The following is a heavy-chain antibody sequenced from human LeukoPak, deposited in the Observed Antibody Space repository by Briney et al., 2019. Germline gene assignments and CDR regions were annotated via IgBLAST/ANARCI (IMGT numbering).Heavy chain of an antibody. CDR3: ASHPNRGAPFDY. V-gene: IGHV4-59*01. D-gene: IGHD7-27*01. J-gene: IGHJ4*02. CDR1: GGSISSYF. CDR2: IYYTGST. Sequence: SETLPLTCTVSGGSISSYFCSWIRQPPGKGLEWIGYIYYTGSTNYNPSLKSRVTISVDTSKNQFSLKLSSVTAADTAVYYCASHPNRGAPFDYWGQGTLVTVSS.